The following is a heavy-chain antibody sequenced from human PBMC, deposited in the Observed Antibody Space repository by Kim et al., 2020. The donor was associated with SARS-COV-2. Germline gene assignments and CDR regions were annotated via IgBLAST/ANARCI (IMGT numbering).Heavy chain of an antibody. CDR3: ARDPAYYYDSSGSPDY. CDR1: GFTFSSYS. Sequence: GGSLRLSCAASGFTFSSYSMNWVRQAPGKGLEWVSSISSSSSYIYYADSVKGRFTISRDNAKNSLYLQMNSLRAEDTAVYYCARDPAYYYDSSGSPDYWGQGTLVTVSS. D-gene: IGHD3-22*01. J-gene: IGHJ4*02. V-gene: IGHV3-21*01. CDR2: ISSSSSYI.